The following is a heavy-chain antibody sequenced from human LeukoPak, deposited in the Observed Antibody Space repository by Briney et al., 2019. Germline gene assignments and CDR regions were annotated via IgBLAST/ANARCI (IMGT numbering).Heavy chain of an antibody. V-gene: IGHV3-30-3*01. CDR1: GFTFSSYA. D-gene: IGHD1-14*01. CDR3: ARDRGTSHGYFDY. J-gene: IGHJ4*02. Sequence: GRSLRLSCAASGFTFSSYAMHWVRQAPGKGLEWVAVISYDGSNKYYADSVKGRFTISRDNSKSTLYLQMNSLRAEDTAVYYCARDRGTSHGYFDYWGQGTLVTVSS. CDR2: ISYDGSNK.